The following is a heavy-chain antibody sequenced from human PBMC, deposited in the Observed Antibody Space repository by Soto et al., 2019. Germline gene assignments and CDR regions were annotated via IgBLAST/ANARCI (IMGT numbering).Heavy chain of an antibody. Sequence: GGSLRLSCAASGFTFSDYYMSWIRQAPGKGLEWVSYIGSSGSTIYYADSVKGRFTISRDNAKNSLYLQMNSLRAEDTAVYYCARFRVVPADIPKYYYGMDVWGQGTTVTVSS. CDR3: ARFRVVPADIPKYYYGMDV. V-gene: IGHV3-11*01. CDR2: IGSSGSTI. J-gene: IGHJ6*02. D-gene: IGHD2-2*02. CDR1: GFTFSDYY.